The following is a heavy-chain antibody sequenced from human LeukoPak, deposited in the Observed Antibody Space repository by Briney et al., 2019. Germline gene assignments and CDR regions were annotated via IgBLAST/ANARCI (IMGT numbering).Heavy chain of an antibody. CDR2: IRSKANSYAT. J-gene: IGHJ4*02. CDR1: GFTFSGSA. CDR3: TSRYSSSWSQFDY. V-gene: IGHV3-73*01. D-gene: IGHD6-13*01. Sequence: GGSMGLSCAASGFTFSGSAMHWVRQASGNGLEWVGRIRSKANSYATEYGASVKGRFNISKDDSKNTAYLQMNSLKTEDTAVYYCTSRYSSSWSQFDYWGQGTLVTVSS.